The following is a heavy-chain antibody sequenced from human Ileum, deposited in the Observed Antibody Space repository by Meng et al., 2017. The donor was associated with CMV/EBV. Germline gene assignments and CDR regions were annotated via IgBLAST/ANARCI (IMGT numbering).Heavy chain of an antibody. V-gene: IGHV4-39*07. J-gene: IGHJ4*02. CDR1: SHALSSGSHP. Sequence: QLSLAELGTALVTAAEPLYPTCYSSSHALSSGSHPWAWLGQPPVKRLEWIGSMYFSGIADYNPSLKSRVTTSLPATKKQFSLRLNSVTAEDSAVYFCARDLTHTWFYYWGQGTLVTVSS. CDR2: MYFSGIA. CDR3: ARDLTHTWFYY.